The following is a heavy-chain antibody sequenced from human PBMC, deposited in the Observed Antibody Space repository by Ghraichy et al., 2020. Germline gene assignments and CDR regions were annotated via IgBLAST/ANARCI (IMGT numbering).Heavy chain of an antibody. CDR2: ITWNSGNI. J-gene: IGHJ5*01. CDR3: VQDLGYRSWGQFDS. D-gene: IGHD3-16*01. CDR1: GLTFDDYA. V-gene: IGHV3-9*01. Sequence: GGSLRLSCVASGLTFDDYAMHWVRQAPGKGLEWVSGITWNSGNIRYADSVKGRFTISRDNAKKSLYVQMNSLRPEDTAFYYCVQDLGYRSWGQFDSWGQGTLVTVSS.